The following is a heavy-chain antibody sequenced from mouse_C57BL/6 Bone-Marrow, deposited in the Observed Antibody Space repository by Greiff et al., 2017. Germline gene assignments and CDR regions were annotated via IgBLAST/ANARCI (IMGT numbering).Heavy chain of an antibody. D-gene: IGHD5-5*01. Sequence: VQLQQSGAELVRPGASVKLSCTASGFNIKDDYMHWVKQRPEQGLEWIGWIDPENGDTEYASKFQGKATITADTSSNTAYLQLSNLTSEDTAVYYCTLPYSFDYWGQGPTLTVSS. CDR2: IDPENGDT. V-gene: IGHV14-4*01. J-gene: IGHJ2*01. CDR1: GFNIKDDY. CDR3: TLPYSFDY.